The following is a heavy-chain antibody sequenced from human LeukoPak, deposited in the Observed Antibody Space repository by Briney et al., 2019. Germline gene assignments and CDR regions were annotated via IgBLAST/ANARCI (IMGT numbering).Heavy chain of an antibody. CDR1: GFTVSSNY. CDR2: IYSGGST. CDR3: AREGVRRWFDP. J-gene: IGHJ5*02. D-gene: IGHD2-21*01. V-gene: IGHV3-53*01. Sequence: PGGSLRLSCAASGFTVSSNYMSWVRQAPGKGLEWVSVIYSGGSTYYADSVKGRFTISRDNSKNTLYLQMNSLRAEDTAVYYCAREGVRRWFDPWGRGTLVTVSS.